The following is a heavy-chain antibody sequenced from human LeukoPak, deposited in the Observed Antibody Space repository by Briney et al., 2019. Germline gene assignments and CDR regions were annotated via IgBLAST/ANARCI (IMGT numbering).Heavy chain of an antibody. J-gene: IGHJ6*03. Sequence: SEALSLTCTVSGGSISSGSYYWSWIRQPAGKGLEWIGRIYTSGSTNYNTSLKSRVTISVDTSKNQFSLKLSSVTAADTAVYYCARGSSGREYYYYYYMDVWGKGTTVTVSS. V-gene: IGHV4-61*02. CDR2: IYTSGST. CDR3: ARGSSGREYYYYYYMDV. CDR1: GGSISSGSYY. D-gene: IGHD6-19*01.